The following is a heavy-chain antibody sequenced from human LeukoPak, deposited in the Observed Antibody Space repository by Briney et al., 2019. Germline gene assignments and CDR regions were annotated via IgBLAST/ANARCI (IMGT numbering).Heavy chain of an antibody. CDR2: IYPSGSST. J-gene: IGHJ4*02. CDR3: ADEPMAY. CDR1: GYTFTNYY. Sequence: ASVKVSCKASGYTFTNYYMHWVRQAPGQGLEWMRIIYPSGSSTSYAQKFQGRVTMTRDTSTSTVYMELSSLRSEDTAVYYCADEPMAYWGQGTLVTVSS. D-gene: IGHD3-10*01. V-gene: IGHV1-46*01.